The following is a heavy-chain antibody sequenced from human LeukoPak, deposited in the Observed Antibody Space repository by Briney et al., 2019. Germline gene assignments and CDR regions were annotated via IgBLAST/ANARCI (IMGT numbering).Heavy chain of an antibody. Sequence: ASVKVSCKASGYTFTSYAMNWVRQAPGQGLEWMGWINTSTGNPTYAQGFTGRFVFSLDTSVSTAYLQISSLKAEDTAVYYCARVRRTPYYYYGMDVWGQGTTVTVSS. V-gene: IGHV7-4-1*02. CDR3: ARVRRTPYYYYGMDV. CDR2: INTSTGNP. J-gene: IGHJ6*02. D-gene: IGHD4-17*01. CDR1: GYTFTSYA.